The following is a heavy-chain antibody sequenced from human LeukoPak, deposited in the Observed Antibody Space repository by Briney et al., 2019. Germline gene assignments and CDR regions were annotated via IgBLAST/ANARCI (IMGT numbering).Heavy chain of an antibody. CDR3: ARVPINYDILTGTPHYYYGMDV. V-gene: IGHV7-4-1*02. Sequence: GASVKVSCKASGYTFTSYAMNWVRQAPGQGLEWMGWINTNTGNPTYAQGFTGRFVFSLDTSVSTAYLQISSLKAEDTAVYYCARVPINYDILTGTPHYYYGMDVWGQGTTVTVSS. CDR1: GYTFTSYA. CDR2: INTNTGNP. D-gene: IGHD3-9*01. J-gene: IGHJ6*02.